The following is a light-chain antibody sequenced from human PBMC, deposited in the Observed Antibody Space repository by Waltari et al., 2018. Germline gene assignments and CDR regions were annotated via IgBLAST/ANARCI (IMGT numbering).Light chain of an antibody. CDR1: QSVKNN. J-gene: IGKJ4*01. V-gene: IGKV1-5*03. CDR2: KAS. CDR3: QEYDSLPVT. Sequence: ITCGASQSVKNNVAWYQQKPGKAPKVLIHKASRLESGVPSRFSGSGFGTDFILSISSLQPDDFATYYCQEYDSLPVTFGGGTRVEIK.